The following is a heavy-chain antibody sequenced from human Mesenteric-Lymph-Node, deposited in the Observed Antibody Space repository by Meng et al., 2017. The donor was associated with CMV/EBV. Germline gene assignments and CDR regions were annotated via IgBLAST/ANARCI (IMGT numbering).Heavy chain of an antibody. V-gene: IGHV4-31*02. CDR1: GGSISRGGYY. J-gene: IGHJ4*02. Sequence: GGSISRGGYYWSWVRQLPGKGLEWIAYIHHSGTTSHNPSLKSRVSISVDTSENHFSLRLSSVTAADTAVYYCARQLDDFWSGYPLDSWGRGTLVTVSS. CDR3: ARQLDDFWSGYPLDS. D-gene: IGHD3-3*01. CDR2: IHHSGTT.